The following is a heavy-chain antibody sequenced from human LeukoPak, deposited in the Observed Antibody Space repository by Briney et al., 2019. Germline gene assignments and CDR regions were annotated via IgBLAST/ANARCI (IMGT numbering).Heavy chain of an antibody. J-gene: IGHJ4*02. CDR3: ARAFTMVRGVITYYFDY. Sequence: GGSLRLSCAASGFTFSSYWMSWVRQAPGKGLEWVANIKQDGSEKYYVDSVKGRFTISRDNAKNSLYLQMNSLRAEDTAMYYYARAFTMVRGVITYYFDYWGQGTLVTVSS. CDR2: IKQDGSEK. CDR1: GFTFSSYW. V-gene: IGHV3-7*01. D-gene: IGHD3-10*01.